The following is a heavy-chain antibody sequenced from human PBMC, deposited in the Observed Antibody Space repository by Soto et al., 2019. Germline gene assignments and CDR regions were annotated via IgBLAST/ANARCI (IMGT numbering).Heavy chain of an antibody. V-gene: IGHV3-74*01. Sequence: GGSLTLSCAACGFTFSSYWMHWVRQAPGKGLVWVSRINSDGSSTSYADSVKGRFTISRDNAKNTLYLQMNSLRAEDTAVYYCARVSYSSGWYDHYYYYGMDVWGQGTTVTVSS. CDR3: ARVSYSSGWYDHYYYYGMDV. D-gene: IGHD6-19*01. J-gene: IGHJ6*02. CDR2: INSDGSST. CDR1: GFTFSSYW.